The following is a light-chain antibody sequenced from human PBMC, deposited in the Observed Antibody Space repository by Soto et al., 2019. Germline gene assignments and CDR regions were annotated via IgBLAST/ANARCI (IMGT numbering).Light chain of an antibody. V-gene: IGKV1-39*01. CDR3: QQSYRIPWT. J-gene: IGKJ1*01. CDR2: AAS. CDR1: QSISSY. Sequence: DIQMTQSPSSLSASVGDRVTMTCRASQSISSYLSWYQQKPGKAPKLLIYAASSLQGGVPSRFSGSGSGTDFTLTISSLQPEDFAAYYCQQSYRIPWTFGQGTKVEI.